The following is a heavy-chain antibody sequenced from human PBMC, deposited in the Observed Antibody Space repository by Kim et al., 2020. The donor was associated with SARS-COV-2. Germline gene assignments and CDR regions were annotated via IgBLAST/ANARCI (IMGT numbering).Heavy chain of an antibody. CDR3: ARTTTVSRTMDV. D-gene: IGHD4-17*01. V-gene: IGHV1-3*01. J-gene: IGHJ6*02. Sequence: KNAQKFQGRVTITRDTSASTAYMELSSLRSEDTAVYYCARTTTVSRTMDVWGQGTTVTVSS.